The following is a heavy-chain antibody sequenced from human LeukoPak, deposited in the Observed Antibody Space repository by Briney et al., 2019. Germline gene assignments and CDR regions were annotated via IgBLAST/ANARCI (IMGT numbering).Heavy chain of an antibody. Sequence: GGSLRLSCAASGFTFSSYWMNWVRQAPGKGLVWVSSIKSDGSTTTYADSVRGRFTISRDNAKNTLCLQMNSLGDEDTAVYYCVRETSYRFDPWGQGTLVIVSS. J-gene: IGHJ5*02. CDR2: IKSDGSTT. V-gene: IGHV3-74*01. CDR1: GFTFSSYW. CDR3: VRETSYRFDP.